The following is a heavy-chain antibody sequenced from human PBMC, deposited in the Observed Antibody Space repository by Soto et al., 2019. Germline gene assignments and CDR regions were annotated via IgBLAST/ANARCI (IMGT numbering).Heavy chain of an antibody. CDR3: ARVEAVAGNYYYGMDV. CDR1: GDSVSSNSAA. D-gene: IGHD6-19*01. V-gene: IGHV6-1*01. Sequence: SQTLSLTCVISGDSVSSNSAAWNWIRQSPSRGLEWLGRTYYRSKWYNDYAVSVKSRITINPDTSKNQFSLQLNSVTPEDTAVYYCARVEAVAGNYYYGMDVWGQGTTVTVSS. J-gene: IGHJ6*02. CDR2: TYYRSKWYN.